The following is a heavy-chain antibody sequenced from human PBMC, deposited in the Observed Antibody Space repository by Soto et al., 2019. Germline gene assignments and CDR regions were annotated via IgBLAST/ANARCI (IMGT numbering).Heavy chain of an antibody. J-gene: IGHJ6*03. Sequence: GGSLRLSCAASGFTFSSYAMRWVRQAPGKGLEWVSAISGSGGSTYYADSVKGRFTISRDNSKNTLYLQMNSLRAEDTAVYYCAKDLGLGYCSSTSCYFLDVWGKGTTVTVSS. CDR1: GFTFSSYA. CDR3: AKDLGLGYCSSTSCYFLDV. D-gene: IGHD2-2*01. V-gene: IGHV3-23*01. CDR2: ISGSGGST.